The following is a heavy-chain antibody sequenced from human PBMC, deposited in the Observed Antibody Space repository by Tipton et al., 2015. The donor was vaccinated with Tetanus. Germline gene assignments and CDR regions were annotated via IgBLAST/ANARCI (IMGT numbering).Heavy chain of an antibody. D-gene: IGHD5-24*01. Sequence: SLRLSCAASGLTISSYGMHWVRQAPGKGLEWVAVIWNDGSKTYYAESVKGRFTISRDNSRSMVYLQMDSLRDEDTGVFYCARDTYYQSHHYNYFDFWGQGVRVTVSS. V-gene: IGHV3-33*01. J-gene: IGHJ4*02. CDR3: ARDTYYQSHHYNYFDF. CDR1: GLTISSYG. CDR2: IWNDGSKT.